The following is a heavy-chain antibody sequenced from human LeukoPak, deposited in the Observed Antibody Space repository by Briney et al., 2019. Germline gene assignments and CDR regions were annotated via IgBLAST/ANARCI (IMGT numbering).Heavy chain of an antibody. CDR2: IFYSGST. D-gene: IGHD1-1*01. CDR3: ARHVNNWNDDNWFDP. CDR1: GGSISSYC. V-gene: IGHV4-59*01. Sequence: SETLSLTCTVSGGSISSYCWSWIRQPPGKGLEWIGYIFYSGSTNYNPSLKSRVTISLDTSKNLFSLKLTSVTAADTAVYYCARHVNNWNDDNWFDPWGQGTLVTVSS. J-gene: IGHJ5*02.